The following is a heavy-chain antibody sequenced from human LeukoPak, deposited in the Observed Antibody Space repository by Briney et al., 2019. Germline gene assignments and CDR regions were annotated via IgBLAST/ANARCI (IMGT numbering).Heavy chain of an antibody. CDR2: IIPIFGTA. J-gene: IGHJ6*04. D-gene: IGHD2-15*01. Sequence: PVKVSCKASGGTFSSYAISWVRQAPGQGLEWMGGIIPIFGTANYAQKFQGRVTITADESTSTAYMELSSLRSEDTAVYYCAAYCSGGSCYSEGGYYYGMDVWGKGTTVTVSS. CDR3: AAYCSGGSCYSEGGYYYGMDV. V-gene: IGHV1-69*13. CDR1: GGTFSSYA.